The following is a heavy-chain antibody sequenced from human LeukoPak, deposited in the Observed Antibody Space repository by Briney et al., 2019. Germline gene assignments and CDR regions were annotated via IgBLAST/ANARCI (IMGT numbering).Heavy chain of an antibody. J-gene: IGHJ4*02. CDR2: ISGSGGST. CDR1: GFTFSSYA. V-gene: IGHV3-23*01. CDR3: ANQYCSSTSCYGAVDY. Sequence: GGSLRLSCAASGFTFSSYAMSWVRQAPGKGLEWVSAISGSGGSTYYADSVKGRFTISRDNSKNTLYLQMNSQRAEDTTVYYCANQYCSSTSCYGAVDYWGQGTLVTVSS. D-gene: IGHD2-2*01.